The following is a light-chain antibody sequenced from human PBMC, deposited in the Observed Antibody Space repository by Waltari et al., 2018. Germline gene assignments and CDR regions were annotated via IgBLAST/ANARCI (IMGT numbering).Light chain of an antibody. Sequence: QSALTQPPSASGSLRQSVTISCTGTSNNVGGYNYFSWYQQHPGKAPRLMIYEVYNRPSGVPDRFSGSKSGNTASLTVSGLQADDEADYYCSSYAGSENVVFGGGTKLTVL. CDR3: SSYAGSENVV. CDR2: EVY. J-gene: IGLJ3*02. V-gene: IGLV2-8*01. CDR1: SNNVGGYNY.